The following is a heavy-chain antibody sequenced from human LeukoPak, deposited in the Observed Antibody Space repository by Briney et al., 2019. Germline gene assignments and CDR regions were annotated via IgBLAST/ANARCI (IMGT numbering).Heavy chain of an antibody. CDR3: ARIRYFDWFPDF. J-gene: IGHJ4*02. Sequence: GGSLRLSCAASGFTFSSYEMNWVRQAPGKGLEWVSYISSSGSTIYYADSVKGRFTISRDNAKNSVYLQMNSLRAEDTALYYCARIRYFDWFPDFWGQGTLVTVSS. CDR1: GFTFSSYE. D-gene: IGHD3-9*01. CDR2: ISSSGSTI. V-gene: IGHV3-48*03.